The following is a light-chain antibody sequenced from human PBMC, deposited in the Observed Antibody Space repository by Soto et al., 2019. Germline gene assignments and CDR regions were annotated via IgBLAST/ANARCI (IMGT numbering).Light chain of an antibody. CDR3: QTWGTGLLV. CDR1: SGHRTYA. J-gene: IGLJ2*01. V-gene: IGLV4-69*01. Sequence: QPVLTQSPSASASLGASVKLTCTLSSGHRTYAIAWHQQQPEKGPRYLMNLNSDGRYTKGDGIPDRFSGSSSGTERYLTISSLQSEDEADYYCQTWGTGLLVFGGGTKLTVL. CDR2: LNSDGRY.